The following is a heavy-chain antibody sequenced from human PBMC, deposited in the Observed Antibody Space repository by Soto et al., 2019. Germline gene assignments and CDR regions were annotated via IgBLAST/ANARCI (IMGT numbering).Heavy chain of an antibody. CDR1: GFTFSSYS. Sequence: GGSLRLSCAASGFTFSSYSMNWVRQAPGKGLEWVSYISSSSSTIYYADSVKGRFTISRDNAKNSLYMQMNSLRAEDTAVYYCARGTRYYFDFWGQGTLVTVSS. CDR2: ISSSSSTI. CDR3: ARGTRYYFDF. V-gene: IGHV3-48*04. J-gene: IGHJ4*02.